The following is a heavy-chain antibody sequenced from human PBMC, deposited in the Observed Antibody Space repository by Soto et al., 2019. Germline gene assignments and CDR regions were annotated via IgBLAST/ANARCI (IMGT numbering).Heavy chain of an antibody. CDR1: GGSISSSSYY. D-gene: IGHD1-26*01. CDR2: IYYSGST. J-gene: IGHJ6*03. CDR3: ARHAASGRYYYMDV. Sequence: QLQLQESGPGLVKPSETLSLTCTVSGGSISSSSYYWGWIRQPPGKGLEWIGSIYYSGSTYYNPSRKSRVTISVDTSKNQFSLKLSSVTAADTAVYYCARHAASGRYYYMDVWGKGTTVTVSS. V-gene: IGHV4-39*01.